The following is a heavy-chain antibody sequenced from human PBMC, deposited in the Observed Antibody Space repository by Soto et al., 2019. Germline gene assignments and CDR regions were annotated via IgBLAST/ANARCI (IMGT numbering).Heavy chain of an antibody. CDR3: AGGTTVETGNY. V-gene: IGHV1-18*01. J-gene: IGHJ4*02. Sequence: QVKLVQSGAEVKKPGASVKVSCKASGYTFTSYGISWVRQAPGQGLEWMGWISAYNGNTNYAQKLQGRGTMTTGTSTGTAYMGLRSLRSDGTAVYYCAGGTTVETGNYWGQGTLVTVSS. D-gene: IGHD4-17*01. CDR2: ISAYNGNT. CDR1: GYTFTSYG.